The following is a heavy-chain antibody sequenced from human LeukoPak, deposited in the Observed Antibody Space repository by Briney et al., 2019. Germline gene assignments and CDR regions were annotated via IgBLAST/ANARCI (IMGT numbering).Heavy chain of an antibody. Sequence: PGGSLRLSCAASGFILSDRYMDWVRQAPGKGLEWVARTRDKAHAHTTEYAASVKGRFIISRDESRNSLYLQMNSLQVEDTAIYYCVRGYNSFDSWGPGTVVTVSS. V-gene: IGHV3-72*01. CDR3: VRGYNSFDS. J-gene: IGHJ4*02. D-gene: IGHD1-1*01. CDR1: GFILSDRY. CDR2: TRDKAHAHTT.